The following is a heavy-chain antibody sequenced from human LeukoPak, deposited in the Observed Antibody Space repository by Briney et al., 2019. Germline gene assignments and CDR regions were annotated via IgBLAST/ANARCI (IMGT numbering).Heavy chain of an antibody. J-gene: IGHJ6*03. V-gene: IGHV4-59*08. D-gene: IGHD3-16*01. CDR2: ISESGST. CDR1: GASISSYN. Sequence: PSETLSLTCTVPGASISSYNWNWIRQPPGKGLEWIGYISESGSTNYNSSVENRVTLSLDTSKNEISLNLRSAPVAETAVYYCARQDALGKFPPPFYMDVWGKGTTVIVS. CDR3: ARQDALGKFPPPFYMDV.